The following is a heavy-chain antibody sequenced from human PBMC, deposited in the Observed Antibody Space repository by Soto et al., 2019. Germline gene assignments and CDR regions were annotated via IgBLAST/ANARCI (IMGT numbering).Heavy chain of an antibody. Sequence: GGSLRLSCVGSGFTFFSEAWLSWVRQAPGKGLEWVGRMKNTDSGAAPDYAAPVKGRFTMSRDDSKNTVYLQMNSLKTEDTAVYFCVWIADIFNTLFSWGQGTKVTVS. J-gene: IGHJ3*01. CDR3: VWIADIFNTLFS. CDR2: MKNTDSGAAP. CDR1: GFTFFSEAW. D-gene: IGHD2-21*01. V-gene: IGHV3-15*01.